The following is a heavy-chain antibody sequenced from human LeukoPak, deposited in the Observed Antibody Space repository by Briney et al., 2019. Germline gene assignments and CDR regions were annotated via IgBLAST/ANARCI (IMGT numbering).Heavy chain of an antibody. CDR2: IYYSGST. V-gene: IGHV4-61*08. CDR1: GGSISSGGYY. Sequence: SQTLSLTCTVSGGSISSGGYYWSWIRQPPGKGLEWIGYIYYSGSTNYNPSLKSRVSISLDTSKNQFSLKLTSVTAADTAVYYCARSAGYQLLEGYYYYMDVWGKGTTVTVSS. D-gene: IGHD2-2*01. CDR3: ARSAGYQLLEGYYYYMDV. J-gene: IGHJ6*03.